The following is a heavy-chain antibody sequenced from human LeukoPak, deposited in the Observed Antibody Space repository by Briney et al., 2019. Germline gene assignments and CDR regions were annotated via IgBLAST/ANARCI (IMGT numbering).Heavy chain of an antibody. V-gene: IGHV4-31*03. Sequence: SETLSLTCTVSGGSISSGGYYWSWIRQHPGKGLEWIGYIYYSRSTYYNPSLKSRVTISVDTSKNQFSLKLSSVTAADTAVYYCARVPAARLSIYFDYWGQGTLVTVSS. CDR2: IYYSRST. J-gene: IGHJ4*02. CDR3: ARVPAARLSIYFDY. D-gene: IGHD6-6*01. CDR1: GGSISSGGYY.